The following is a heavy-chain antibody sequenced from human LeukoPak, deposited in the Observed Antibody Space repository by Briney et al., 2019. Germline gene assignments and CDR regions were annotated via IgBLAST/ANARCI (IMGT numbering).Heavy chain of an antibody. J-gene: IGHJ3*02. D-gene: IGHD6-19*01. Sequence: PSETLSLTCAVYGGSFSGYYWSWIRQPPGKGLEWIGEINHSGSTNYNPSLKSRVTISVDTSKNQFSLKLSSVTAADTAVYYCARGGSDCSGWYFIPDAFDIWGQGTMVTVSS. CDR2: INHSGST. CDR1: GGSFSGYY. V-gene: IGHV4-34*01. CDR3: ARGGSDCSGWYFIPDAFDI.